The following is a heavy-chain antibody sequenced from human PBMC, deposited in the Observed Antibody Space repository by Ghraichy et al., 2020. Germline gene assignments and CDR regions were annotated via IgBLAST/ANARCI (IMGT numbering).Heavy chain of an antibody. V-gene: IGHV4-59*01. CDR3: ARIYYDSSGYYYVRDAFDI. J-gene: IGHJ3*02. CDR2: IYYSGST. D-gene: IGHD3-22*01. Sequence: SETLSLTCTVSGGSISSYYWSWIRQPPGKGLEWIGYIYYSGSTNYNPSLKSRVTISVDTSKNQFSLKLSSVTAADTAVYYCARIYYDSSGYYYVRDAFDIWGQGTMVTVSS. CDR1: GGSISSYY.